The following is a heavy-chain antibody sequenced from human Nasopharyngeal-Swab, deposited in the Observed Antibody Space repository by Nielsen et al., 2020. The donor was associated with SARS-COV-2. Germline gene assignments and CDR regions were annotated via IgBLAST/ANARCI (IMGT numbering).Heavy chain of an antibody. V-gene: IGHV3-21*06. D-gene: IGHD4-17*01. J-gene: IGHJ5*01. Sequence: GESLKISCAASGFTFSSYTMNWVRQAPGKGLEWVSSISPTSDYIYYAESVKGRFTISRDNAKNSLFLQMNSLRAEETAIYYCVRGSYGHYDSWGQGALSTGAS. CDR2: ISPTSDYI. CDR3: VRGSYGHYDS. CDR1: GFTFSSYT.